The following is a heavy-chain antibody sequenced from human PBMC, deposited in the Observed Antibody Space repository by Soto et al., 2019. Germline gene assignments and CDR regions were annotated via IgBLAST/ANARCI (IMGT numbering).Heavy chain of an antibody. Sequence: QVQLVQSGAEVKKPGASVKVSCKASGYTFTSYYMHWVRQAPGQGLEWMGIINPSGGSTSYAQKFQGRVTMTRDTSTSTVYMELSSLRSEDTAVYYCAGEAYYDSSGYYRWFDPWGQGTLVTVSS. J-gene: IGHJ5*02. CDR3: AGEAYYDSSGYYRWFDP. CDR2: INPSGGST. V-gene: IGHV1-46*01. D-gene: IGHD3-22*01. CDR1: GYTFTSYY.